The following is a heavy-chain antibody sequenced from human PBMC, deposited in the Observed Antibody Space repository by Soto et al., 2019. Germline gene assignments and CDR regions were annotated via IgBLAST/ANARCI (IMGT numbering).Heavy chain of an antibody. CDR2: ISYDGSNK. V-gene: IGHV3-30-3*01. CDR3: ARAPDIVLIRAYYYYGMDV. J-gene: IGHJ6*02. CDR1: GFTFSSYA. Sequence: GSLRLSCAASGFTFSSYAMHWARQAPGKGLEWVAVISYDGSNKYYADSAKGRFTISRDNSKNTLYVQMNSLRPEDTAVYYCARAPDIVLIRAYYYYGMDVWGQGTTVTVS. D-gene: IGHD2-8*01.